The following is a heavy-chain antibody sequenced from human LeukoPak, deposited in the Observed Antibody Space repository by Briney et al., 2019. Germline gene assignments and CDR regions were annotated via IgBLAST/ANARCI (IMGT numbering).Heavy chain of an antibody. Sequence: PGGSLRLSCAASGFSFSIYGMNWVRQAPGKGLEWVSYVSSGSTNIYYTDSMEGRLTISRDNAKNSLYLQMNSLRAGDTAVYYCVRGASGGSRIAFDVWGQGTMVTVSS. CDR1: GFSFSIYG. CDR3: VRGASGGSRIAFDV. D-gene: IGHD2/OR15-2a*01. CDR2: VSSGSTNI. V-gene: IGHV3-48*01. J-gene: IGHJ3*01.